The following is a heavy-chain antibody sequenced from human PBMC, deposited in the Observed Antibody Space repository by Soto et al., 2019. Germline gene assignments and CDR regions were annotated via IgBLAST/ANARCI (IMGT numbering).Heavy chain of an antibody. Sequence: ASVKVSCKASGYTFTSYGISWVRQAPGQGLEWMGWISAYNGNTSYAQKLQGRVTMTTDTSTSTAYMELRSLRSDDTAVYYCARETSQGFLEWLSPSRQGLYYGMDVWGQGTTVTVSS. CDR1: GYTFTSYG. J-gene: IGHJ6*02. CDR2: ISAYNGNT. CDR3: ARETSQGFLEWLSPSRQGLYYGMDV. V-gene: IGHV1-18*04. D-gene: IGHD3-3*01.